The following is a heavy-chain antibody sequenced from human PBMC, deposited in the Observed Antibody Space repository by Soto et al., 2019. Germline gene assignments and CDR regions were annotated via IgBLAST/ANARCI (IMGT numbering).Heavy chain of an antibody. CDR2: IYSGGST. J-gene: IGHJ4*02. CDR3: ARAVIEGYYDSSPYYFDY. V-gene: IGHV3-53*01. Sequence: GGSLRLSCAASGFTVSSNYMSWVRQAPGKGLAWVSVIYSGGSTYYADSVKGRFTISRDNSKNTLYLQMNSLRAEDTAVYYCARAVIEGYYDSSPYYFDYWGQGTLVTVSS. D-gene: IGHD3-22*01. CDR1: GFTVSSNY.